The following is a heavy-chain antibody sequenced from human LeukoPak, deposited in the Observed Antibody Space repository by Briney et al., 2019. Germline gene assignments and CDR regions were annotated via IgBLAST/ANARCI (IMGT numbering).Heavy chain of an antibody. J-gene: IGHJ1*01. CDR1: GFTFSSYG. V-gene: IGHV3-33*01. CDR2: IWYDGSNK. CDR3: AREDYDSSGYYYVSLYFQH. D-gene: IGHD3-22*01. Sequence: GGSLRLSCAASGFTFSSYGMHWVRQAPGKGLEWVAVIWYDGSNKYYADSVKGRFTISRDNSKNALYLQMNSLRAEDTAVYYCAREDYDSSGYYYVSLYFQHWGQGTLVTVSS.